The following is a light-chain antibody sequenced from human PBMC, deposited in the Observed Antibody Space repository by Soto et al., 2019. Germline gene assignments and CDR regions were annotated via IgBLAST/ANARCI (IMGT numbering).Light chain of an antibody. CDR3: QQYGSSPNT. J-gene: IGKJ2*01. CDR1: QSVSSSY. V-gene: IGKV3-20*01. CDR2: GAS. Sequence: EIVLTQSPGTLSLSPGERATLSCRASQSVSSSYLAWYQQKPGQAPRLLIYGASSRATGIPDRFSGSASGTDFTLTISRLEPEDFAVYYCQQYGSSPNTFGQGTNLEIK.